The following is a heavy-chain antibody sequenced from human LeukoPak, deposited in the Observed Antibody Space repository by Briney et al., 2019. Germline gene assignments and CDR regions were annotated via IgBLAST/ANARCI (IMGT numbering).Heavy chain of an antibody. V-gene: IGHV3-23*01. CDR2: ISGSGGGT. Sequence: GGSLRLSCAASGFTFSSYAMSWVRQAPGKGLEWVSAISGSGGGTYYADSVKGRFTISRDNSKNTLYLQMSSLRAEDTAVYYCARDDLIVLMVYAHSFDYWGQGTLVTVSS. J-gene: IGHJ4*02. D-gene: IGHD2-8*01. CDR1: GFTFSSYA. CDR3: ARDDLIVLMVYAHSFDY.